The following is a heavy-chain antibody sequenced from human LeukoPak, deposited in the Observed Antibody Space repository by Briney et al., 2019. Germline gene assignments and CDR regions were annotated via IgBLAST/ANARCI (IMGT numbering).Heavy chain of an antibody. CDR3: AILGARGSGTH. CDR2: IYYSGST. J-gene: IGHJ4*02. CDR1: VGSISSSSYY. V-gene: IGHV4-39*01. Sequence: SETLSLTCTLSVGSISSSSYYWGWIRQPPGKGLEWIGSIYYSGSTSYNPSLKSRVTISVETPKNQFSLNLSSVAAADTAVYYCAILGARGSGTHWGQGTLVTVSS. D-gene: IGHD3-10*01.